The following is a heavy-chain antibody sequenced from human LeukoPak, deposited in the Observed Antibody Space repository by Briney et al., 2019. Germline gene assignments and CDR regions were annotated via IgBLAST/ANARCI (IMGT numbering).Heavy chain of an antibody. J-gene: IGHJ5*02. CDR2: TYYRSKWHN. V-gene: IGHV6-1*01. Sequence: SQTLSLTCAISGGSVSSNSTTWNWIRQSPSRGLEWLGRTYYRSKWHNDYAVSVKSRITINPDTSKNQFSLQLNSVTPEDTAVYYCARDLSGVVGATRAWFDPWGQGTLVTVSS. CDR1: GGSVSSNSTT. D-gene: IGHD1-26*01. CDR3: ARDLSGVVGATRAWFDP.